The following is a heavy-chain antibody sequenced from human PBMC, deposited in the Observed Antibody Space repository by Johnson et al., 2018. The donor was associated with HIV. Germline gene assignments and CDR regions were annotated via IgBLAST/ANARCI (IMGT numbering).Heavy chain of an antibody. V-gene: IGHV3-30-3*01. D-gene: IGHD3-22*01. CDR3: ARDRERVVHAGAFDI. Sequence: QVQLVESGGGVVQPGRSLRLSCAASGFTFSSYAMHWVRQAPGKGLEWVAVISYDGSNKYYADSVKGRFTISRDNATNSLYLQLNSLRAEDTAVYYCARDRERVVHAGAFDIWGQGTMVTVSS. CDR1: GFTFSSYA. CDR2: ISYDGSNK. J-gene: IGHJ3*02.